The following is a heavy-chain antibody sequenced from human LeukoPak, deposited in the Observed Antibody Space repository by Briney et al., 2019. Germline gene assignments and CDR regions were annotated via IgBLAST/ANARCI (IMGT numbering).Heavy chain of an antibody. CDR1: GYSISSGYY. CDR3: AESYRGTTVFSDY. Sequence: SETLSLTCTVSGYSISSGYYWGWIRQPPGKGLEWIGEINHSGSTNYNPSLKSRVTISVDTSKNQFSLKLSSVTAADTAVYYCAESYRGTTVFSDYWGQGTLVTVSS. CDR2: INHSGST. V-gene: IGHV4-38-2*02. J-gene: IGHJ4*02. D-gene: IGHD1-1*01.